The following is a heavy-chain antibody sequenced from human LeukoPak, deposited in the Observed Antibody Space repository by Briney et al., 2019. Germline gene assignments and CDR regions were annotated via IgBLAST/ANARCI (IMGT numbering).Heavy chain of an antibody. V-gene: IGHV4-4*07. Sequence: NPSETLSLTCIVSGGSINKYFWSWIRQPAGKGLEWIGRIDSVGTSNYNPSLRGRVTMSVDTSKSHFSLEVTSMTAADTAMYYCARVCGSATNYRLCGFDVWAKGQWSPSLQ. J-gene: IGHJ3*01. CDR3: ARVCGSATNYRLCGFDV. CDR1: GGSINKYF. D-gene: IGHD3-10*01. CDR2: IDSVGTS.